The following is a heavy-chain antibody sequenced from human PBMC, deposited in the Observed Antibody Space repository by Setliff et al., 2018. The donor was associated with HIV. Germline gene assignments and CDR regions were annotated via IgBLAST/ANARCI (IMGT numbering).Heavy chain of an antibody. CDR2: VIPIFGST. V-gene: IGHV1-69*13. CDR3: ARDDHYYDMGSILSDWFFDV. D-gene: IGHD3-22*01. J-gene: IGHJ2*01. Sequence: VASVKVSCKASGGTFREYSINWVRQAPGQGLEWMGGVIPIFGSTTFAQKFQGRVTITADESKDTVEMELSSLTSEDTAVYYCARDDHYYDMGSILSDWFFDVWDRGTLVTVSS. CDR1: GGTFREYS.